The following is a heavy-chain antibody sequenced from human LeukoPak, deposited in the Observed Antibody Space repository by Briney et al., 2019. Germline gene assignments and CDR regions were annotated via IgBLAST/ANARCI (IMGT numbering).Heavy chain of an antibody. V-gene: IGHV3-30*02. J-gene: IGHJ3*02. D-gene: IGHD6-13*01. CDR1: GFTFSSYG. Sequence: GGSLRLSCAASGFTFSSYGMHWVRQAPGKGLEWVAFIRYDGSNEYYADSVKGRFTISRDNSKNTLYLQMNSLRAEDTAVYYCAKDSSRYSSSWHNLGAFDIWGQGTMVTVSS. CDR2: IRYDGSNE. CDR3: AKDSSRYSSSWHNLGAFDI.